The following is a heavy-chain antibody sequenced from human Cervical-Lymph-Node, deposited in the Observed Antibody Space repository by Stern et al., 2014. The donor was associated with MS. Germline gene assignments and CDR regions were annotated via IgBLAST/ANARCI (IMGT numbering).Heavy chain of an antibody. V-gene: IGHV4-4*07. Sequence: QVQLQESGPGLVKPSETLSLTCSISGGSINNYYWSWIRQPAGKGMEWIGCVFSSGTTSYNPSLKTRFTMSADTSKNHISLKLSSVTSADTAVYYCSRDHFGCHYGLYYFAYWGQGTLVTVSS. CDR1: GGSINNYY. CDR2: VFSSGTT. D-gene: IGHD3-9*01. CDR3: SRDHFGCHYGLYYFAY. J-gene: IGHJ4*02.